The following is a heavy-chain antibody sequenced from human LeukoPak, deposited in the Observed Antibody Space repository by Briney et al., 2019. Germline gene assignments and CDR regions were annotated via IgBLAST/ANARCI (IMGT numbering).Heavy chain of an antibody. CDR1: GFTLSSYA. Sequence: GGSLRLSCAASGFTLSSYAMHWVRQAPGKGLEWVAVISYDGSNKYYADSVKGRFTISRDNSKNTLYLQMNSLRAEDTAVYYCARDLYYDFWSGYGDYWGQGTLVTVSS. CDR2: ISYDGSNK. CDR3: ARDLYYDFWSGYGDY. D-gene: IGHD3-3*01. J-gene: IGHJ4*02. V-gene: IGHV3-30-3*01.